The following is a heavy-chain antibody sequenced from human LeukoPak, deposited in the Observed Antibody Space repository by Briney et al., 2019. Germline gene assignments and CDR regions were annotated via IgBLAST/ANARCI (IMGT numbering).Heavy chain of an antibody. V-gene: IGHV4-39*01. CDR3: ARGSDPFLFDP. CDR2: IYYSGST. CDR1: GGSISSSSYY. Sequence: SETLSPTCTVSGGSISSSSYYWGWFRQPPGKGLEWIGSIYYSGSTYYNPSLKSRVTISVDTSKNQFSLKLSSVTAADTAVYYCARGSDPFLFDPWGQGALVTVSS. J-gene: IGHJ5*02.